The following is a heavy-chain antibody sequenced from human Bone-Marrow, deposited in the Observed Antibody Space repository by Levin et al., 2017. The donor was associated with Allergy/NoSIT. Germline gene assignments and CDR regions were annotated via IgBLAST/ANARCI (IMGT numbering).Heavy chain of an antibody. CDR3: ARQEAFWSGSHWVHYFFDS. D-gene: IGHD3-3*01. V-gene: IGHV5-51*01. J-gene: IGHJ4*02. CDR1: GYSYPDFW. Sequence: PGGSLRLSCKGSGYSYPDFWIGWVRQMPGKGLELVGIVHPGASDIRYSPSFQGHVTISADKSFNTAYLQWSSLEASDTAIYYCARQEAFWSGSHWVHYFFDSWGQGTLVTVSS. CDR2: VHPGASDI.